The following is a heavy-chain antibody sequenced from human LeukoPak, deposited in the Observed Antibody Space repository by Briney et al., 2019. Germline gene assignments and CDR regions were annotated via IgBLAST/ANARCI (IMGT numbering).Heavy chain of an antibody. J-gene: IGHJ4*02. CDR3: VVLEWSYGAFDY. CDR1: GGTFSSYA. Sequence: ASVKVSCKASGGTFSSYAISWVRQAPGQGLEWMGIINPSGGSTSYAQKFQGRVTMTRDTSTSTVYMELSSLRSEDTAVYYCVVLEWSYGAFDYWGQGTLVTVSS. D-gene: IGHD3-3*01. CDR2: INPSGGST. V-gene: IGHV1-46*01.